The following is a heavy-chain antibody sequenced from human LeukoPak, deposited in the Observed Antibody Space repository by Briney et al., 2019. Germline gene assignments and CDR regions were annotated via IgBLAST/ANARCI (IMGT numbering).Heavy chain of an antibody. CDR2: IIPIFGTA. D-gene: IGHD3-22*01. J-gene: IGHJ4*02. CDR1: GGTFSSYA. CDR3: ATVTDDSSGYYFDY. V-gene: IGHV1-69*05. Sequence: GASVKVSCKASGGTFSSYAISWVRQAPGQGLEWMGGIIPIFGTANYAQKFQGRVTITTDESTSTAYMELSSLRSEDTAVYYCATVTDDSSGYYFDYWGQGTLVTVSS.